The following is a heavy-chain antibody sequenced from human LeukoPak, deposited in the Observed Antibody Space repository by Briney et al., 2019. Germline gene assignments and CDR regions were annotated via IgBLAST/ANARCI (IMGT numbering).Heavy chain of an antibody. J-gene: IGHJ5*02. Sequence: WGSLRLSCAASGFTFNNYGMNWVRQAPGEGLEWVSAITGSGDSTYYADSVKGRFTISRDNSKNTLYLQMESLRAEDTAVYYCAKGLAAAAKWRFDPWGQGTVVTVSS. D-gene: IGHD6-13*01. CDR2: ITGSGDST. CDR1: GFTFNNYG. CDR3: AKGLAAAAKWRFDP. V-gene: IGHV3-23*01.